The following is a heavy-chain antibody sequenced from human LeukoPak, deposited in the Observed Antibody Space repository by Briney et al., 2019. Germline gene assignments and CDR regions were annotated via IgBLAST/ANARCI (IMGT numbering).Heavy chain of an antibody. Sequence: PGGSLRLYCAASGFTFSCYGMHWVRQAPGKGLEWVAVIWYDGSNKYYADSVKGRFTISRDNSKNTLYLQMNSLRAEDTAVYYCAKVGRVVVAATDSATDAFDIWGQGTMVTVSS. CDR2: IWYDGSNK. V-gene: IGHV3-33*06. CDR1: GFTFSCYG. J-gene: IGHJ3*02. CDR3: AKVGRVVVAATDSATDAFDI. D-gene: IGHD2-15*01.